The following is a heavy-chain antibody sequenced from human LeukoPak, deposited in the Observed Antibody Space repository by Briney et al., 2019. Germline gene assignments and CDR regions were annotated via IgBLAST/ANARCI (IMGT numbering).Heavy chain of an antibody. CDR3: ARGMYSSSESFDV. CDR1: GYTFGAHY. D-gene: IGHD3-22*01. J-gene: IGHJ3*01. Sequence: ASVKVSCKASGYTFGAHYIHWLRQAPGQGLEYMGWINPTAGDTNFAEKLKGRVTLTRDKSSTTVYMEVTRLTFADTAVYYCARGMYSSSESFDVWGQGTMVVVSS. V-gene: IGHV1-2*02. CDR2: INPTAGDT.